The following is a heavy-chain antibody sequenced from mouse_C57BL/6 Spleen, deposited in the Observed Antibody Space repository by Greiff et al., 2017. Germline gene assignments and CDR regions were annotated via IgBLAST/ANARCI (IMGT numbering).Heavy chain of an antibody. CDR3: ARGDYYGSSYYAMDY. V-gene: IGHV5-17*01. CDR1: GFTFSDYG. CDR2: ISSGSSTI. D-gene: IGHD1-1*01. J-gene: IGHJ4*01. Sequence: EVMLVESGGGLVKPGGSLKLSCAASGFTFSDYGMHWVRQAPEKGLERVAYISSGSSTIYYADTVKGRFTISRDNAKNTLFLQMTSLRSEDTAMYYCARGDYYGSSYYAMDYWGQGTSVTVSS.